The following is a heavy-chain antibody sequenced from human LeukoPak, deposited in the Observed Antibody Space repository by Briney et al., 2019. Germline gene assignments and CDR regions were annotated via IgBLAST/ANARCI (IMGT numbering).Heavy chain of an antibody. D-gene: IGHD6-6*01. CDR1: GFTFSNYG. J-gene: IGHJ4*02. V-gene: IGHV3-48*04. Sequence: GGSLRLSCAASGFTFSNYGMNWVRQAPGKGLEWVSYISSSGSTIYYADSVKGRFTISRDNAKNSLYLQMNSLRAEDTAVYYCAREQLVTGFDYWGQGTLVTVSS. CDR3: AREQLVTGFDY. CDR2: ISSSGSTI.